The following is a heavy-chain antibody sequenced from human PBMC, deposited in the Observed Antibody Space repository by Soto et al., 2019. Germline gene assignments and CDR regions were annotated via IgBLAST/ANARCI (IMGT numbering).Heavy chain of an antibody. CDR2: ISSSSSYI. V-gene: IGHV3-21*01. Sequence: EVQLVESGGGLVKPGGSLRLSCAASGFTFSSYSMNWVGQAPGKGLEWVSSISSSSSYIYYADSVKGRFTISRDNAKNSLYLQRSSLKAENKAVYYCSRGVGGSDSWYFDYWGQGTLVNVSS. D-gene: IGHD2-15*01. CDR3: SRGVGGSDSWYFDY. J-gene: IGHJ4*02. CDR1: GFTFSSYS.